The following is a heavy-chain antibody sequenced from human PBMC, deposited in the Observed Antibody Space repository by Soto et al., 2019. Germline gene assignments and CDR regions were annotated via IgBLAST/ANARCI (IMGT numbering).Heavy chain of an antibody. CDR3: ATQRFGESPWCFEY. CDR1: GYTLTELS. D-gene: IGHD3-10*01. V-gene: IGHV1-24*01. J-gene: IGHJ4*02. Sequence: ASVKVSCKVSGYTLTELSMHWVRQAPGKGLEWMGGFDPEDGETIYAQKFQGRVTMTEDTSTDTAYMELSSLRSEDTAVYYCATQRFGESPWCFEYWGQGTLVTVSS. CDR2: FDPEDGET.